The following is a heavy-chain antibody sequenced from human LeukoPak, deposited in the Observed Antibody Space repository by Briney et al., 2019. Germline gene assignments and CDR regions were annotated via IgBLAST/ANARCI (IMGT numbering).Heavy chain of an antibody. D-gene: IGHD4-17*01. CDR2: ISYDGSKK. CDR1: GFTFSSYA. J-gene: IGHJ5*02. V-gene: IGHV3-30-3*01. Sequence: GGSLRLSCAASGFTFSSYAMHWVRQAPGKGLEWVAVISYDGSKKYYADSVKGRFTISRDNSNNTLYLQMNSLRAEDTAVYYCARYLDGDFSFDPWGQGTLVTVSS. CDR3: ARYLDGDFSFDP.